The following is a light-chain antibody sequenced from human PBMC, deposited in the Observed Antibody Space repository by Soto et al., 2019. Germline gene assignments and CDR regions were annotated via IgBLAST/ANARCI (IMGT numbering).Light chain of an antibody. V-gene: IGKV3-20*01. CDR2: GAS. J-gene: IGKJ1*01. CDR3: QQYGSSGT. CDR1: QSVSSSS. Sequence: EILLTQSPGTLSLSPGERATLSCRASQSVSSSSLAWYQQRPGQAPRLLIYGASNRATGIPDRFSGSGSGTDFTLTISRLEPEDFAVYYCQQYGSSGTFGQGTKVDIK.